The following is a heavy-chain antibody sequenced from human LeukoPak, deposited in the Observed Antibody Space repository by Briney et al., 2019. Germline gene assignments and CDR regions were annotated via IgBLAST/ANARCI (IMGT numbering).Heavy chain of an antibody. CDR3: ARRDSSGWYYFDY. Sequence: AGASLQISCKGSGYSFTSYWIGWVRQLPGKGLEWMGIIYPGDSDTRYSPSFQGQVTISAVKSISTAYLQWSSLKASDTAMYYCARRDSSGWYYFDYWGQGTLVTVSS. D-gene: IGHD6-19*01. CDR2: IYPGDSDT. J-gene: IGHJ4*02. CDR1: GYSFTSYW. V-gene: IGHV5-51*01.